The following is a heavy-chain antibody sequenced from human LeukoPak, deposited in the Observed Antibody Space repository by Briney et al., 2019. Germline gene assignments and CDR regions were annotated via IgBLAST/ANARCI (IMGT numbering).Heavy chain of an antibody. Sequence: SDTLSLTCVVSGYSISSGYQWAWIRQSPGTGLEWLGSIYHTGRAHYNPSRQSRVTISVDTSNNQLSLRLSSVTAADTAIYYCARDPRWLTPDCTSTSCYENYFDPWGQGTLVTVSS. CDR3: ARDPRWLTPDCTSTSCYENYFDP. D-gene: IGHD2-2*01. V-gene: IGHV4-38-2*02. CDR1: GYSISSGYQ. CDR2: IYHTGRA. J-gene: IGHJ5*02.